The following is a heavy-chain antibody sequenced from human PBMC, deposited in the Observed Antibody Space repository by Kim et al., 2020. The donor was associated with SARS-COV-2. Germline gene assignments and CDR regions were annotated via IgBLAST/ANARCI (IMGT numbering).Heavy chain of an antibody. Sequence: GGSLRLSCAASGFTFSSYGMHWVRQAPGKGLEWVAVIWYDGSNKYYADSVKGRFTISRDNSKNTLYLQMNSLRAEDTAVYYCARALLYFDWLLDYWGQGTLVTASS. V-gene: IGHV3-33*01. J-gene: IGHJ4*02. CDR2: IWYDGSNK. CDR3: ARALLYFDWLLDY. CDR1: GFTFSSYG. D-gene: IGHD3-9*01.